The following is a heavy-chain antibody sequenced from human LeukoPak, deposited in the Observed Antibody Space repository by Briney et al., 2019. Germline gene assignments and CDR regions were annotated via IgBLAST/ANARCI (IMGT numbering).Heavy chain of an antibody. CDR2: TSWNSGSI. CDR3: ARMGVVAASADKDDY. Sequence: GGSLRLSCAASGFTFSSYAMSWVRQAPGKGLEWVSGTSWNSGSIGYADSVKGRFTISRDNSKNTLYLQMNSLRAEDTAVYYCARMGVVAASADKDDYWGQGTLVTVSS. J-gene: IGHJ4*02. CDR1: GFTFSSYA. D-gene: IGHD2-15*01. V-gene: IGHV3-23*01.